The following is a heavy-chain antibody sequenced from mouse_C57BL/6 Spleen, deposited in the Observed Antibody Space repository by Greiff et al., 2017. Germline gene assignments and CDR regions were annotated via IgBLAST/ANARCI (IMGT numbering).Heavy chain of an antibody. Sequence: ESGPGLVKPSQSLSLTCSVTGYSITSGYYWTWIRQFPGNKLEWMGYISYDGSNNYNPSLKNRISITRDTSKNQFFLKLNSVTTEDTATYYCAREGVYGNYEAYWGQGTLVTVSA. J-gene: IGHJ3*01. CDR3: AREGVYGNYEAY. V-gene: IGHV3-6*01. CDR2: ISYDGSN. CDR1: GYSITSGYY. D-gene: IGHD2-1*01.